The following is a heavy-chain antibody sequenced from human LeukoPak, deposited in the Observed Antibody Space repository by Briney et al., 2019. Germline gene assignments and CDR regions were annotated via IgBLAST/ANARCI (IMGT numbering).Heavy chain of an antibody. Sequence: ASVKVSCKASGYTFTSYYMHWVRQAPGQGLEWMGIINPGGGSTSYAQKFQGRVTMTRDTSTSTVYMELSSLRSEDTAVYYCAITMVRGVIRNWFDPWGQGTLVTVSS. V-gene: IGHV1-46*03. CDR3: AITMVRGVIRNWFDP. CDR2: INPGGGST. J-gene: IGHJ5*02. D-gene: IGHD3-10*01. CDR1: GYTFTSYY.